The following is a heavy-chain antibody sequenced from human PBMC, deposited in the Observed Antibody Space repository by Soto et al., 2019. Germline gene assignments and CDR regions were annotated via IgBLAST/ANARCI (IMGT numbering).Heavy chain of an antibody. CDR2: ISGSGGST. CDR3: AKDSIFGVVILGY. Sequence: PGGSLRLSCAASGFTFSSYAMSWVRQAPGKGLEWVPAISGSGGSTYYADSVKGRFTISRDNSKNTLYLQMNSLRAEDTAVYYCAKDSIFGVVILGYWGQGTLVTVSS. V-gene: IGHV3-23*01. CDR1: GFTFSSYA. J-gene: IGHJ4*02. D-gene: IGHD3-3*01.